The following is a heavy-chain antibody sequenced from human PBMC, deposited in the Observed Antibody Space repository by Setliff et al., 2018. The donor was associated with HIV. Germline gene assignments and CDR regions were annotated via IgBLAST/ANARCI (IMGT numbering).Heavy chain of an antibody. CDR1: GFTFSTYA. CDR3: AADVRWPKDAFAV. J-gene: IGHJ3*01. CDR2: ISGSGTTT. D-gene: IGHD3-10*02. V-gene: IGHV3-23*01. Sequence: PGGSLRLSCAASGFTFSTYAMSWVRQAPGKGLEWVSVISGSGTTTYYADSVKGRFTISRDQSRSTLYLQMNSLRADDTAVYYCAADVRWPKDAFAVWGQGTMVTVSS.